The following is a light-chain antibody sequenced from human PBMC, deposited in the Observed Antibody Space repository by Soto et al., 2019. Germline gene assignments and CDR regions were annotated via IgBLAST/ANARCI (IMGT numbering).Light chain of an antibody. CDR2: LVS. CDR3: CSHAGTYTYV. J-gene: IGLJ1*01. CDR1: SGDIGVYNY. V-gene: IGLV2-11*01. Sequence: QSVLTQPRSVSGSPGQSVTISCTGTSGDIGVYNYVSWYQQHPGKAPKLIIYLVSTRPSGVPARFSGSKSGSTASLTISGLQADDEADYYCCSHAGTYTYVFGTGTQLTVL.